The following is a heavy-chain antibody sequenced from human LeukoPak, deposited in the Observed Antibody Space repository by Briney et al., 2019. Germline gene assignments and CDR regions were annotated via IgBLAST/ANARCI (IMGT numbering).Heavy chain of an antibody. Sequence: GGSLRLSCAASGFTFSSYAMSWVRQAPGKGLEGVSAISGSGGSTYYADSVKGRFTISRDNSKNTLYLQMNSLRAEDTAVYYCAKGHSRYDSEFHCWGQGTLVTVSS. D-gene: IGHD5-12*01. J-gene: IGHJ4*02. CDR3: AKGHSRYDSEFHC. V-gene: IGHV3-23*01. CDR1: GFTFSSYA. CDR2: ISGSGGST.